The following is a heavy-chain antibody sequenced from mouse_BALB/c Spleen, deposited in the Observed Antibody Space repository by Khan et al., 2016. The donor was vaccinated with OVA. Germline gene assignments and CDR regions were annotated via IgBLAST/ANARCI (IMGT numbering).Heavy chain of an antibody. Sequence: QVQLKESGPGLVVPSQSLSITCTVSGFSLSRYNIHWVRQPPGKGLEWLGMIWGGGGTDYNSTLKSRLSISKDNSKSQVVLKMNSLQTDDTAMYFCARAYSRYDGYYAMDYWGQGTSVTVSS. V-gene: IGHV2-6-4*01. J-gene: IGHJ4*01. CDR3: ARAYSRYDGYYAMDY. CDR1: GFSLSRYN. CDR2: IWGGGGT. D-gene: IGHD2-14*01.